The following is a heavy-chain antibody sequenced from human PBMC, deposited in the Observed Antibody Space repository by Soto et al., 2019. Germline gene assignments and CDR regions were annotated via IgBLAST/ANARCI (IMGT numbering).Heavy chain of an antibody. CDR1: GFTFSDYG. J-gene: IGHJ3*02. D-gene: IGHD2-2*01. Sequence: GGSLRLSCAATGFTFSDYGMHWVRQAPGKGLEWVAIISYDGSNKYYADSVKGRFTISRDNSKNTLYLQMSSLRAEDTAVYYCAKFYCISTTWQTPAARWTGGFESWGQGTLVTVSS. CDR3: AKFYCISTTWQTPAARWTGGFES. V-gene: IGHV3-30*18. CDR2: ISYDGSNK.